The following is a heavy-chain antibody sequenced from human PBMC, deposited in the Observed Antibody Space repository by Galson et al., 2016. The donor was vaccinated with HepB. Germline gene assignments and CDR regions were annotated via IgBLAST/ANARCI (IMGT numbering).Heavy chain of an antibody. CDR1: GFTFSSYS. J-gene: IGHJ3*02. D-gene: IGHD3-10*01. Sequence: SLRLSCAASGFTFSSYSVNWVRQAPGKGLEWVSLISGSGASTYYADSVKGRFTISRDNSKNTLYLQMNSLRAEDTAVYYCAKVVRRFGTGRDAFDIWGQGTMVTVSS. V-gene: IGHV3-23*01. CDR3: AKVVRRFGTGRDAFDI. CDR2: ISGSGAST.